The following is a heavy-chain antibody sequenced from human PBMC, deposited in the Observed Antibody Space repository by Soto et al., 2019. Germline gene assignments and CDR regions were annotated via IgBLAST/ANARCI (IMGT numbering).Heavy chain of an antibody. V-gene: IGHV3-48*02. Sequence: EVQLVESGGGLVQPGGSLRLSCAASGFPFSIYSMNWVRQAPGKGLEWSSYITSDTNTIKYADSVKGRFTISRDNAKNLVYLQMNSLRDEYAAVYFCAISVEGHFDYWGQGTVVTVSS. CDR3: AISVEGHFDY. D-gene: IGHD6-19*01. CDR1: GFPFSIYS. CDR2: ITSDTNTI. J-gene: IGHJ4*02.